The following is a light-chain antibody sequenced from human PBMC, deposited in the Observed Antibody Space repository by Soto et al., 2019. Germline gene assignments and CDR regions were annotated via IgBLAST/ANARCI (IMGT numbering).Light chain of an antibody. CDR2: END. Sequence: QSVLTQPPSVSAAPGQKVTISCSGSNFNIGNNYVSWYQQLPGSAPKFLIFENDKRPSGIPDRFSGSKSGTSATLGITGLQTGDEADYYCATWDSSLSSVVFGGGTQLTVL. CDR3: ATWDSSLSSVV. J-gene: IGLJ2*01. V-gene: IGLV1-51*02. CDR1: NFNIGNNY.